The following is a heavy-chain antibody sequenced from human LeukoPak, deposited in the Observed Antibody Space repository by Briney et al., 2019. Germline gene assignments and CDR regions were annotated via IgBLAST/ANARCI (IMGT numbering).Heavy chain of an antibody. CDR3: VRDLMGSGSTTAYLHH. D-gene: IGHD1-1*01. CDR1: GFTFSDYS. J-gene: IGHJ1*01. V-gene: IGHV3-21*01. CDR2: ISRSSRHV. Sequence: GGSLRLSCAASGFTFSDYSMDWVRQAPGKGLEWVSSISRSSRHVYYAGSVKGRFTISRDNAKNSLYLQMNSLRAEDMAVYFCVRDLMGSGSTTAYLHHWGQGTLVTVSS.